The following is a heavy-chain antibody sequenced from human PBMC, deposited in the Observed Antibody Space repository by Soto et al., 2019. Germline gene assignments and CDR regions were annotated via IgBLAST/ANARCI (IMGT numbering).Heavy chain of an antibody. CDR2: INAGNGNT. J-gene: IGHJ4*02. Sequence: ASVKVSCKASGYTFTSYAMHWVRQAPGQRLEWMGWINAGNGNTKYSQKFQGRVTITRDTSASTAYMELSSLRSEDTAVYYCARSYCSGGSFYDYWGQGTLVTVSS. CDR1: GYTFTSYA. CDR3: ARSYCSGGSFYDY. V-gene: IGHV1-3*01. D-gene: IGHD2-15*01.